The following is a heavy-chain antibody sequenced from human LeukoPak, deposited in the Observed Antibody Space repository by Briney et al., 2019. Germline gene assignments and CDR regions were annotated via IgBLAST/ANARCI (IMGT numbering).Heavy chain of an antibody. CDR3: ARRTHRGYTMVRGVPRAFDI. Sequence: GESLKISCKGSGYSFTSYWIGWVRQMPGKGLEWMGIIYPGDSDTRYSPSFQGQVTISADKSISTAYLQWSSLKASDTAMYYCARRTHRGYTMVRGVPRAFDIWGQGTMVTVSS. D-gene: IGHD3-10*01. CDR2: IYPGDSDT. J-gene: IGHJ3*02. V-gene: IGHV5-51*01. CDR1: GYSFTSYW.